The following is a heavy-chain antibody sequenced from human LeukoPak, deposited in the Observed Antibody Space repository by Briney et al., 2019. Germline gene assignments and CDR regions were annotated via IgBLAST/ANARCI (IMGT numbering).Heavy chain of an antibody. CDR2: IYTSGST. CDR1: GYSISSGYY. D-gene: IGHD2-2*01. J-gene: IGHJ6*03. CDR3: ARERNLGYCSSTSCYAQGYYYYMDV. Sequence: PSETLSLTCTVSGYSISSGYYWGWIRQPPGKGLEWIGRIYTSGSTNYNPSLKSRVTMSVDTSKNQFSLKLSSVTAADTAVYYCARERNLGYCSSTSCYAQGYYYYMDVWGKGTTVTISS. V-gene: IGHV4-38-2*02.